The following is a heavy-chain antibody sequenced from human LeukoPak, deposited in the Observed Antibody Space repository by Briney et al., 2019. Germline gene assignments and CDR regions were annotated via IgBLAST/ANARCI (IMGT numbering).Heavy chain of an antibody. V-gene: IGHV5-51*01. CDR2: IYPGDSDT. CDR1: GYSFTSYW. Sequence: GESLKISCKGSGYSFTSYWIGWVRQMPGKGLEWMGIIYPGDSDTRYSPSFQGQVTISADKSISTAYLQWSSLKASDTAMYYCATCGGDCYSKAYFDYWGQGTLVTVSS. D-gene: IGHD2-21*02. CDR3: ATCGGDCYSKAYFDY. J-gene: IGHJ4*02.